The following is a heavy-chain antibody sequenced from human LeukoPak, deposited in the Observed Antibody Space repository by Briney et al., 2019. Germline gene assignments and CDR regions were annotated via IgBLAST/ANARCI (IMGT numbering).Heavy chain of an antibody. CDR2: ISAYNGNT. CDR1: GYTFTGYY. Sequence: ASVKVSCKASGYTFTGYYIHWVRQAPGQGLEWMGWISAYNGNTNYAQKLQGRVTMTTDTSTSTAYMELRSLRSDDTAVYYCARDDSSSWYSGGFDPWGQGTLVTVSS. J-gene: IGHJ5*02. D-gene: IGHD6-13*01. V-gene: IGHV1-18*04. CDR3: ARDDSSSWYSGGFDP.